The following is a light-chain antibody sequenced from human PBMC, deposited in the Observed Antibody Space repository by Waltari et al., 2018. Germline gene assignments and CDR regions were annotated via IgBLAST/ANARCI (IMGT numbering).Light chain of an antibody. Sequence: SYELTQPPSVSLSPGQTASITCSGDKLGDKYACWYQQKPGQSPVLVIYQDSKRPSGIPGRFSGSNSGNTATLTISGTQAMDEADYYCQAWDSSWVFGGGTKLTVL. CDR3: QAWDSSWV. J-gene: IGLJ3*02. CDR1: KLGDKY. CDR2: QDS. V-gene: IGLV3-1*01.